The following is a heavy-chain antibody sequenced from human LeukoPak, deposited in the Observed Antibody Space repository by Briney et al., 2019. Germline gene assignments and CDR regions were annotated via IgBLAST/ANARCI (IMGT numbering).Heavy chain of an antibody. D-gene: IGHD2-2*02. CDR3: ARGGPNSYHCSSTSCYTRAPFDP. Sequence: ASVKVSCKASGGTFSSYAISWVRQAPGQGLEWMGGIIPIFGTANYAQKFQGRVTITADESTSTAYMELSSLRSEDTAVYYCARGGPNSYHCSSTSCYTRAPFDPWGQGTLVTVSS. V-gene: IGHV1-69*13. CDR2: IIPIFGTA. CDR1: GGTFSSYA. J-gene: IGHJ5*02.